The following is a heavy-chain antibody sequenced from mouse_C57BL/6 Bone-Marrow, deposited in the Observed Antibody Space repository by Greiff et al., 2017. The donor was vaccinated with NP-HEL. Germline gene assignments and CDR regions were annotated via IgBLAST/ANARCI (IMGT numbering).Heavy chain of an antibody. CDR3: ASWPRDY. CDR1: GYSITSGYY. CDR2: ISYDGSN. V-gene: IGHV3-6*01. J-gene: IGHJ2*01. Sequence: EVKLMESGPGLVKPSQSLSLTCSVTGYSITSGYYWNWIRQFPGNKLEWMGYISYDGSNNYNPSLKNRISITRDTSKNQFFLKLNSVTTEDTATYCCASWPRDYWGQGTTLTVSS.